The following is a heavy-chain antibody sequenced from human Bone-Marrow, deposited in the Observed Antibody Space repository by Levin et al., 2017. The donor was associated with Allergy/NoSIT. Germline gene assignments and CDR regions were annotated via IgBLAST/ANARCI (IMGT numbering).Heavy chain of an antibody. V-gene: IGHV3-48*02. CDR3: ARDCGDGYAKGGTFDY. CDR2: ISGNGRTT. Sequence: PGGSLRLSCAASGFSFSAYNMNWVRQAPGKGLEWLSYISGNGRTTYYGDSVKGRFTISRDNAGNSLFLQMNSLRDEDTAVYVCARDCGDGYAKGGTFDYWGQGALVTVAS. J-gene: IGHJ4*02. CDR1: GFSFSAYN. D-gene: IGHD2-21*01.